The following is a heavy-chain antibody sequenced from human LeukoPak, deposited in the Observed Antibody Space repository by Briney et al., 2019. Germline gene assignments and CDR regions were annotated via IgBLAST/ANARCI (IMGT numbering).Heavy chain of an antibody. D-gene: IGHD1-26*01. CDR3: ARDVSGSLDY. CDR1: GFTFNTYW. CDR2: IKQDGSVK. J-gene: IGHJ4*02. Sequence: PGGSLRLSCAASGFTFNTYWMAWVRRAPGKGLEWVANIKQDGSVKNYVDSVKGRFTISRDDAKNSVYLQMNSLKTEDTAVYYRARDVSGSLDYWGKGTLVTVSA. V-gene: IGHV3-7*01.